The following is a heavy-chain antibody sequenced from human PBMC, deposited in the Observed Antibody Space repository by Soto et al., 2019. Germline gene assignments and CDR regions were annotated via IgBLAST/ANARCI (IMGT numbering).Heavy chain of an antibody. D-gene: IGHD3-10*01. V-gene: IGHV4-59*01. CDR1: GGSISSYC. CDR2: IYYSGST. Sequence: SEPLSVTCTVSGGSISSYCWSWILQPPGKGLEWIGYIYYSGSTNYNPSLKSRVTISVDTSKNQFSLKLSSVTAADTVVYYCARGRRITDGSGAEAWGQGTMVTVSS. CDR3: ARGRRITDGSGAEA. J-gene: IGHJ3*01.